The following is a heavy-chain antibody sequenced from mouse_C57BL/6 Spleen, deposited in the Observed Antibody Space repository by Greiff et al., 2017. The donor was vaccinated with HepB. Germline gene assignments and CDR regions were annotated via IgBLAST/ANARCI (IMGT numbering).Heavy chain of an antibody. CDR2: IYPRSGNT. J-gene: IGHJ2*01. CDR1: GYTFTSYG. CDR3: ARVAQAKDYFDY. Sequence: VQLQQSGAELASPGASVKLSCKASGYTFTSYGISWVKQRTGQGLEWIGEIYPRSGNTYYNEKFKGKATLTADKSSSTAYMELRSLTSEDSAVYFCARVAQAKDYFDYWGQGTTLTVSS. V-gene: IGHV1-81*01. D-gene: IGHD3-2*02.